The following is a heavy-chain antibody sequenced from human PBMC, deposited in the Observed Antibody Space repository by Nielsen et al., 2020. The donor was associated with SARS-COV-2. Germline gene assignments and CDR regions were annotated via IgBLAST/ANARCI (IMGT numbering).Heavy chain of an antibody. J-gene: IGHJ4*02. V-gene: IGHV3-48*01. CDR2: ISSGSSTI. CDR1: GFTFSSYS. CDR3: ASWSKG. Sequence: GESLRLSCAASGFTFSSYSMNWVRQAPGKGLEWVSYISSGSSTIYYADSVRGRFTISRDNAKNSLYLQMNSLRAEDMAVYYCASWSKGWGQGTLVTVSS.